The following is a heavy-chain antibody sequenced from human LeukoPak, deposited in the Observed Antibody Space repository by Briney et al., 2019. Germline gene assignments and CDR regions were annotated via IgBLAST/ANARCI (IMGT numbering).Heavy chain of an antibody. CDR3: ARMCTICYGDFDI. CDR2: ISSSGSTI. J-gene: IGHJ3*02. D-gene: IGHD2-2*01. CDR1: GFTFSSYE. Sequence: PGGSLRLSCAASGFTFSSYEMNWVRQAPGKGLEWVSYISSSGSTIYYADSVKGRFTISRANAKNSLYLQMNSLRAEDTAVYYCARMCTICYGDFDIWGQGTLVTVSS. V-gene: IGHV3-48*03.